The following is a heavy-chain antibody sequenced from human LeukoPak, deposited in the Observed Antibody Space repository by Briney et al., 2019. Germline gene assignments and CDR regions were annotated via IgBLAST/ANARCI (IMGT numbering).Heavy chain of an antibody. CDR1: GYTSTSYF. J-gene: IGHJ4*02. D-gene: IGHD6-19*01. CDR2: INPSGGGT. CDR3: ARRVSGWYYDY. Sequence: GASVKVSCNASGYTSTSYFMHWVRQAPGQGLEWMGIINPSGGGTSYAQRFQGRVTMTRDTSTSTVYMELSSLGSEDTAVYYCARRVSGWYYDYWGQGTLVTVSS. V-gene: IGHV1-46*01.